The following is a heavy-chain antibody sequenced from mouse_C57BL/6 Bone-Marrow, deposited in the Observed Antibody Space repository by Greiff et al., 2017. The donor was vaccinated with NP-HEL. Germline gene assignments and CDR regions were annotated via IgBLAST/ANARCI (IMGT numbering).Heavy chain of an antibody. CDR1: GFTFTAYY. V-gene: IGHV7-3*01. CDR3: ARSEVTSWFAY. Sequence: VKLMESGGGLVQPGGSLSLSCAASGFTFTAYYMSWVRQPPGTALELLGFLRNKANGYTTEYSASVKGRFTISRDNSQSILYLQMNALRAEDSATYYCARSEVTSWFAYWGQGTLVTVSA. CDR2: LRNKANGYTT. J-gene: IGHJ3*01. D-gene: IGHD2-2*01.